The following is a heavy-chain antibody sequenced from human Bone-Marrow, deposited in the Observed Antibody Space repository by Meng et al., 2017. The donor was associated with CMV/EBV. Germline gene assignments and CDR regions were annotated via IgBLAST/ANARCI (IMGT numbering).Heavy chain of an antibody. Sequence: QAQPQPWGAGLLNPSETRSLPCAVYGGSFSGYYWSWIRQPPGKGLEWIGEINHSGSTNYTPSLKSRVTISVDTSKNQFSLKLSSVTAADTAVYYCCGRSRQLARVRPFDYWGQGTLVTVSS. J-gene: IGHJ4*02. CDR1: GGSFSGYY. D-gene: IGHD6-6*01. CDR2: INHSGST. V-gene: IGHV4-34*01. CDR3: CGRSRQLARVRPFDY.